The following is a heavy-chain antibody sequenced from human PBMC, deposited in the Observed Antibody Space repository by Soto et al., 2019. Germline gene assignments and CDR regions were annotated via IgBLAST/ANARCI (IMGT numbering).Heavy chain of an antibody. D-gene: IGHD3-3*01. CDR1: GFTSSSYG. Sequence: PGGSLRLSCAASGFTSSSYGMHWVRQAPGKGLEWVAVIWYDGSNKYYADSVKGRFTISRDNSKNTLYLQMNSLRAEDTAVYYCARDPFWSGSLRGMDVWCQGPTLTVSS. V-gene: IGHV3-33*01. CDR3: ARDPFWSGSLRGMDV. J-gene: IGHJ6*02. CDR2: IWYDGSNK.